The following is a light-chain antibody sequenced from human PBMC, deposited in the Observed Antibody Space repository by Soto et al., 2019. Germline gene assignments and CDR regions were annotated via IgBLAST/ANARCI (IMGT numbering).Light chain of an antibody. CDR3: MQTLETLLT. J-gene: IGKJ4*01. CDR2: LGS. Sequence: DIVLTQSPLSLPVTPGEPASISCRSSQSLLYSNGYNYLDWYLQKPGQSPQLLIYLGSNRASGVPDRFSGSGSGTAFTLKISRVEAEDVGVYYCMQTLETLLTFGGGTRVEIK. CDR1: QSLLYSNGYNY. V-gene: IGKV2-28*01.